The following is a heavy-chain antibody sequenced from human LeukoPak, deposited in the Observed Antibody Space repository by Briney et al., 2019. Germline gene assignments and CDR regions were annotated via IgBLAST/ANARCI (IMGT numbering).Heavy chain of an antibody. CDR2: ISWNSGSI. D-gene: IGHD4-23*01. CDR1: GFTFDDYA. V-gene: IGHV3-9*01. CDR3: AKAGDYGGNSRFDY. Sequence: GGSLRLSCAASGFTFDDYAMPWVRQAPGKGLEWVSGISWNSGSIGYADSVKGRFTISRDNAKNSLYLQMNSLRAEDTALYYCAKAGDYGGNSRFDYWGQGTLVTVSS. J-gene: IGHJ4*02.